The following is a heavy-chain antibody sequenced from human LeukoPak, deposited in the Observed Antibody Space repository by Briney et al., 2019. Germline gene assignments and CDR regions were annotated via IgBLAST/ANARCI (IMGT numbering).Heavy chain of an antibody. CDR1: GFTFSSYG. CDR3: AKDAGATAVKYYFDY. D-gene: IGHD1-26*01. Sequence: GGSLRLSCAASGFTFSSYGMHWVRQAPGKGLEWVAVISYDGSNKYYADSVKGRFTISRDNSKNTLYLQMNSLRAEDTAVYYCAKDAGATAVKYYFDYWGQGTLVTVSS. V-gene: IGHV3-30*18. CDR2: ISYDGSNK. J-gene: IGHJ4*02.